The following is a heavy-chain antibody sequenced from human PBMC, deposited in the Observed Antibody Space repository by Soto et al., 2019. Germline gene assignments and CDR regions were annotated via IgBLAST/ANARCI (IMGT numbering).Heavy chain of an antibody. CDR2: IYHSGST. V-gene: IGHV4-30-2*01. CDR1: GGSISSGGYS. Sequence: SETLSLTCAVSGGSISSGGYSWSWIRQPPGKGLEWIGYIYHSGSTYYNPSLKSRVTISVDRSKNQFSLKLSSVTAADTAVYYCARELSGVDYWGQGTLVTVSS. CDR3: ARELSGVDY. D-gene: IGHD3-10*02. J-gene: IGHJ4*02.